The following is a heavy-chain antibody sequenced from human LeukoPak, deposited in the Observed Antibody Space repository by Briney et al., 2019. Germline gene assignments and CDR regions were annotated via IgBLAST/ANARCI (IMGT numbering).Heavy chain of an antibody. CDR1: GYTFTSYG. J-gene: IGHJ4*02. V-gene: IGHV1-2*02. CDR2: INPNSGGT. Sequence: GASVKVSCKASGYTFTSYGISWVRQAPGQGLEWMGWINPNSGGTNYAQKFQGRVTMTWDTSISTAYMELSRLRSDDTAVYYCAREYILTAYYGDYWGQGTLVTVSS. D-gene: IGHD3-9*01. CDR3: AREYILTAYYGDY.